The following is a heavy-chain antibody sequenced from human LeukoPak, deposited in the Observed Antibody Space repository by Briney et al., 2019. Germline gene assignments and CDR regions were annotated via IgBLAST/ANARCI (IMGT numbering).Heavy chain of an antibody. CDR3: AKVSCSGGSCYGKEFDY. CDR2: ISGFGGST. V-gene: IGHV3-23*01. J-gene: IGHJ4*02. CDR1: GLTCRSNA. D-gene: IGHD2-15*01. Sequence: GVSVTLSCAASGLTCRSNAMSCARQAPGKGLEWVSYISGFGGSTYYPDSVKGRFTISRDNSKNTLYLQMNSLRADDTAVYYCAKVSCSGGSCYGKEFDYWGQGTLVTVSS.